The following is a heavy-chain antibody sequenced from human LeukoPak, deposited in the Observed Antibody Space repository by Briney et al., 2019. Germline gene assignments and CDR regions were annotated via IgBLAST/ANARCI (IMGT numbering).Heavy chain of an antibody. J-gene: IGHJ4*02. V-gene: IGHV3-21*01. CDR1: GFTFSSYS. Sequence: GGSLRLSCAASGFTFSSYSMNWVRQAPGKGLEWVSSISSSSSYIYYADSVKGRFTISRDNAKNSLYLQMNSLRAEDTAVYYCARDRTQLLHFFDYWGQGTLVTVSS. CDR3: ARDRTQLLHFFDY. CDR2: ISSSSSYI. D-gene: IGHD2-2*01.